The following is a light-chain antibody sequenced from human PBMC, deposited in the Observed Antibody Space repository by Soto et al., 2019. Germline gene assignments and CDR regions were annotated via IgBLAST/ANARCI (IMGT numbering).Light chain of an antibody. CDR3: QQLHSYPYI. V-gene: IGKV1-9*01. J-gene: IGKJ2*01. CDR1: QGISSY. Sequence: DIQLTQSPSFVSASVGDRVTVTCRASQGISSYLAWYQQKPGKAPKLLIYATSTLQSGVPSRFSVSGSGTEFTLTISSLQPDDFATYHCQQLHSYPYIFGQGTKLEIK. CDR2: ATS.